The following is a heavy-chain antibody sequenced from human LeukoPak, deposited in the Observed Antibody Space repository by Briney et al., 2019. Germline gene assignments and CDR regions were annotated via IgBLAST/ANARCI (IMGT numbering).Heavy chain of an antibody. CDR2: FDPEDGET. J-gene: IGHJ3*02. CDR3: ATPYSSSWDDAFDI. CDR1: GYTLTELS. V-gene: IGHV1-24*01. D-gene: IGHD6-13*01. Sequence: ASVKVSCKVSGYTLTELSMHWVRQAPGKGLEWMGGFDPEDGETIYAQKFQGRVTMTEDTSTDTAYIELSSLRSEDTAVYYCATPYSSSWDDAFDIWGQGTMVTVSS.